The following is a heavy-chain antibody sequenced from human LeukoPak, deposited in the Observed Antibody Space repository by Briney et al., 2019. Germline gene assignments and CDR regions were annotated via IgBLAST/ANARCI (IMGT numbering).Heavy chain of an antibody. CDR2: IYTSGST. Sequence: SETLSLTCTVSGGSISSYYLSWIRQPAGKGLEWIGRIYTSGSTNYNPSLKSRVTMSVDTSKNQFSLKLSSVTAADTAVYYCARAPGGWLHSNHYFDYWGQGTLVTVSS. V-gene: IGHV4-4*07. D-gene: IGHD5-24*01. J-gene: IGHJ4*02. CDR3: ARAPGGWLHSNHYFDY. CDR1: GGSISSYY.